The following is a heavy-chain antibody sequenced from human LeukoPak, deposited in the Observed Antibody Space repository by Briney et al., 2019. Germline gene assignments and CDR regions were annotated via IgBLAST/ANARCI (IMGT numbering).Heavy chain of an antibody. Sequence: QAGGSLRLSCPVSGITFSGYWVHWVRQAPGKGLVWVSRINSDGSSTSYADSVKGRFTISRDNAKNTLYLQMNSLRAEDTAVYYCARVRGVCSSTSCAGPDYYYGMDVWGQGTTVTVSS. CDR2: INSDGSST. V-gene: IGHV3-74*01. J-gene: IGHJ6*02. D-gene: IGHD2-2*01. CDR3: ARVRGVCSSTSCAGPDYYYGMDV. CDR1: GITFSGYW.